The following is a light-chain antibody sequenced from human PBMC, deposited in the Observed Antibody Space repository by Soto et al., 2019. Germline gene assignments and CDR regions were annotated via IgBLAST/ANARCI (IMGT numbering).Light chain of an antibody. CDR1: QSVSSNY. Sequence: EIVLTQSPGTVSLSPGERATLSCRASQSVSSNYLAWYQQKPGQAPRLLIYGASSRATGIPDRFSGSGSGTDFTLTISRLEPEEFAVYYCQQYGDLPRTFGQGTKVEIK. CDR3: QQYGDLPRT. V-gene: IGKV3-20*01. J-gene: IGKJ1*01. CDR2: GAS.